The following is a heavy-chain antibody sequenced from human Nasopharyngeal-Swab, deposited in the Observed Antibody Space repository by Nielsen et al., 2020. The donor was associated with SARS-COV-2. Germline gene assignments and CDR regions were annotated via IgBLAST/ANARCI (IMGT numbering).Heavy chain of an antibody. CDR3: ARDRGWGYSGYGSLDY. Sequence: WIRQPPGKGLEWVSYIPPTASHIYYADSARGRFTISRDNAKKSLYLQMESLRPEDTAVYYCARDRGWGYSGYGSLDYWGQGVLVTVSS. CDR2: IPPTASHI. D-gene: IGHD2-15*01. V-gene: IGHV3-11*04. J-gene: IGHJ4*02.